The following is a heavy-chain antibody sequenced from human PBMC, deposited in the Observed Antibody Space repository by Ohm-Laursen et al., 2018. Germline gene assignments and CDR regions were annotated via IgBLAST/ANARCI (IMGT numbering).Heavy chain of an antibody. J-gene: IGHJ6*02. CDR2: ISSSSSYI. CDR3: AKVPRRLGAIQH. D-gene: IGHD3-16*01. Sequence: SLRLSCAASGFTFSSYSMNWVRQAPGKGLEWVSSISSSSSYIYYADSVKGRFTISRDNAKNSLYLQMNSLRAEDTAVYYCAKVPRRLGAIQHWGQGTTVTVSS. CDR1: GFTFSSYS. V-gene: IGHV3-21*01.